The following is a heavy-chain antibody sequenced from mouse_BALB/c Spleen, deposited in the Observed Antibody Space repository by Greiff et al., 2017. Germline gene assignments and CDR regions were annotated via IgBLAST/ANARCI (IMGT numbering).Heavy chain of an antibody. CDR3: ARHEIYYDPFDY. V-gene: IGHV5-9-3*01. CDR2: ISSGGSYT. CDR1: GFTFSSYA. J-gene: IGHJ2*01. D-gene: IGHD2-4*01. Sequence: DVHLVESGGGLVKPGGSLKLSCAASGFTFSSYAMSWVRQTPEKRLEWVATISSGGSYTYYPDSVKGRFTISRDNAKNTLYLQMSSLRSEDTAMYYCARHEIYYDPFDYWGQGTTLTVSS.